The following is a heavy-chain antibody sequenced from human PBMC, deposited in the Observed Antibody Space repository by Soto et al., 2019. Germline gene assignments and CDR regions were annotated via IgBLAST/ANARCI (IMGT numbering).Heavy chain of an antibody. Sequence: QITLKESGPTLVKPTQTLTLTCTFSGFSLSTSGVGVGWIRQPPGKALEWLALIYWDDDKRYRPSLKSRLTITKHTSKNQVVRTMTNMDPVDTATYYCAHRKDDYGDYDDDYFDYWGQGTLVTVSS. CDR3: AHRKDDYGDYDDDYFDY. J-gene: IGHJ4*02. D-gene: IGHD4-17*01. CDR1: GFSLSTSGVG. CDR2: IYWDDDK. V-gene: IGHV2-5*02.